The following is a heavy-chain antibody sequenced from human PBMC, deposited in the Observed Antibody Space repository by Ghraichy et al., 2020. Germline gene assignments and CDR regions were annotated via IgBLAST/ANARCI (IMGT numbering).Heavy chain of an antibody. CDR2: IKQDGSEK. Sequence: GVLRLSCAASGFTFSDYWMIWVRQAPGKGLEWVANIKQDGSEKYYVDSVKGRFTISRDNAKNSLYLQMNSLRAADTAVYYCAKTYYYGSGSADYWGQGTLVTVSS. CDR3: AKTYYYGSGSADY. V-gene: IGHV3-7*01. D-gene: IGHD3-10*01. J-gene: IGHJ4*02. CDR1: GFTFSDYW.